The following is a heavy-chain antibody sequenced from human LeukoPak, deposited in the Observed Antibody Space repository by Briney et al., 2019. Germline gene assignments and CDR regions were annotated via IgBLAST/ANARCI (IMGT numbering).Heavy chain of an antibody. CDR1: GDSISSSSYY. D-gene: IGHD6-13*01. CDR3: ARDSYSSTWSPSYYFDY. J-gene: IGHJ4*02. Sequence: SETLSLTSTVSGDSISSSSYYWGWIRQPPGKGLEWIGSFYYSGSTYYNPSLKSRVTMSVDTSKNQFSLRLSSVTAADTAVYYCARDSYSSTWSPSYYFDYWGQGTLVTVSS. CDR2: FYYSGST. V-gene: IGHV4-39*07.